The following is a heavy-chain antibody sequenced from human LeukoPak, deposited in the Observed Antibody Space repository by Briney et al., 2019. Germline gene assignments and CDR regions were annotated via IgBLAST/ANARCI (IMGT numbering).Heavy chain of an antibody. Sequence: SVKVSCKASGGTFSSFTFNWVRQAPGQGLEWMGMIIPIFSTTDYAQNFQGRVTITADKTTSTVYMELSSLISDDTAVYYCARDSYYSSSSLGFDYWGQGTLVTVSS. D-gene: IGHD6-6*01. CDR1: GGTFSSFT. V-gene: IGHV1-69*08. CDR2: IIPIFSTT. CDR3: ARDSYYSSSSLGFDY. J-gene: IGHJ4*02.